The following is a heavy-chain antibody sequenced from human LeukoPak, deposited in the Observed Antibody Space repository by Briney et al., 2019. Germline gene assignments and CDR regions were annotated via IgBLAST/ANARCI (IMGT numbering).Heavy chain of an antibody. Sequence: GESLTISRKGSGYSFTSYWIGWVRQIPGKGLEWMGIIYPGDSDTKYSPSFQGQVTISADKSISTAYLQWSSLKASDTAVYYCARDLGRVVPAALDAFDIWGQGTMVTVSS. J-gene: IGHJ3*02. V-gene: IGHV5-51*01. CDR3: ARDLGRVVPAALDAFDI. CDR2: IYPGDSDT. CDR1: GYSFTSYW. D-gene: IGHD2-2*01.